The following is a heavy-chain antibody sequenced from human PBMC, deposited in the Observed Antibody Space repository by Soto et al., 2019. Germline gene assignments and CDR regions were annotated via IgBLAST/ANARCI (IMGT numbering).Heavy chain of an antibody. V-gene: IGHV1-3*01. CDR2: INGGNGDT. J-gene: IGHJ4*02. CDR3: ARGYCSSTSCQYYFDF. CDR1: GYTFTGYA. D-gene: IGHD2-2*01. Sequence: ASVKVSGKASGYTFTGYAIHWVRQAPGQRLEWMGWINGGNGDTKYSQKFQGRVTITRDTSASTAYMELTSLGSEDKAVYHCARGYCSSTSCQYYFDFWGQGTLVTVSS.